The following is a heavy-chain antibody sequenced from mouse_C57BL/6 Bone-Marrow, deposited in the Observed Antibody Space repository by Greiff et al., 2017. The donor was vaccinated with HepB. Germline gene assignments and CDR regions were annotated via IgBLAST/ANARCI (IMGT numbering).Heavy chain of an antibody. Sequence: IQLQQPGAELVMPGASVKLSCKASGYTFTSYWMHWVKQRPGQGLEWIGEIDPSDSYTNYNQKFKGKSTLTVDKSSSTAYMQLSSLTSEDSAVYYCARFPIYDGYYVFDYWGQGTTLTVSS. CDR2: IDPSDSYT. V-gene: IGHV1-69*01. CDR1: GYTFTSYW. J-gene: IGHJ2*01. D-gene: IGHD2-3*01. CDR3: ARFPIYDGYYVFDY.